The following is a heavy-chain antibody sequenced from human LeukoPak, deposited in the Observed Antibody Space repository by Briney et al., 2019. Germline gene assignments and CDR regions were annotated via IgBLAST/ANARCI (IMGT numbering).Heavy chain of an antibody. CDR2: IYYTGST. CDR1: GGSISSYY. J-gene: IGHJ4*02. D-gene: IGHD3-16*01. Sequence: PSETLSLTCTVSGGSISSYYWSWIRQPPGKGLEWIGHIYYTGSTNYNPSLKSRVSISVDTSKNQFSLKLSSVTAADTAVYYCARGWGYFDYWGQGTLVTVSS. V-gene: IGHV4-59*01. CDR3: ARGWGYFDY.